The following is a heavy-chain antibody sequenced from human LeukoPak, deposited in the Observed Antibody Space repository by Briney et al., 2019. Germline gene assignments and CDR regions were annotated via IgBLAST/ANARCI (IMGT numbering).Heavy chain of an antibody. CDR2: IYTSGST. J-gene: IGHJ4*02. D-gene: IGHD3-3*01. Sequence: SETLSLTCTVSGGSISSGSYYWSWIRQPAGKGLGWIGRIYTSGSTNYNPSLKSRVTISVDTSKNQFSLKLSSVTAADTAVYYCARAKWSGNHIDYWGQGTLVTVSS. CDR3: ARAKWSGNHIDY. CDR1: GGSISSGSYY. V-gene: IGHV4-61*02.